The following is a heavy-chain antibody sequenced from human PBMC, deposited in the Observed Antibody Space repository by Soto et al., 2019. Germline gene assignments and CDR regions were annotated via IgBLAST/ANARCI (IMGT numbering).Heavy chain of an antibody. D-gene: IGHD6-13*01. CDR1: GFTFSSYW. CDR2: INSDGSDT. Sequence: EMQLVESGGGLVQPGGSLRLSCAASGFTFSSYWMNWVRQGPGKGLVWVSRINSDGSDTSYADSVKGRFTISRDNAKNTLYLQMNSLRAEDTAVYYCARSDSSSWAFDYWGQGTLVTVSS. CDR3: ARSDSSSWAFDY. J-gene: IGHJ4*02. V-gene: IGHV3-74*01.